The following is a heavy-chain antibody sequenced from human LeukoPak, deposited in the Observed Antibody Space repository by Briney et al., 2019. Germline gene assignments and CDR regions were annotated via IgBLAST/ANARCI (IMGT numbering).Heavy chain of an antibody. CDR3: ARDRVVRGVIVSYAFDI. CDR2: ISYDGTTK. D-gene: IGHD3-10*01. CDR1: GFTFSSYA. J-gene: IGHJ3*02. Sequence: GGSLRLSCAASGFTFSSYALHWVRQAPGKGLEWVAFISYDGTTKYYADSVKGRFTISRDNSKNTLSLQMNSLTVEDTAVYYCARDRVVRGVIVSYAFDIWGQGTMVTVSS. V-gene: IGHV3-30-3*01.